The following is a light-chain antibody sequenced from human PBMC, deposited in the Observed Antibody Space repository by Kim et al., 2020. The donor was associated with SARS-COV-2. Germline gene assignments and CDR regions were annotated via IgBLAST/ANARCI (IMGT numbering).Light chain of an antibody. CDR3: AAWDDSLHAWV. V-gene: IGLV1-47*01. J-gene: IGLJ3*02. CDR1: SSDRGSHF. CDR2: ENS. Sequence: GGPIFVSGSSSDRGSHFVYVRQRPPGTAPKLLIHENSQRPSGVPDRFSGSKSGTSASLAISGLRSDDEGDYYCAAWDDSLHAWVFGGGTQLTVL.